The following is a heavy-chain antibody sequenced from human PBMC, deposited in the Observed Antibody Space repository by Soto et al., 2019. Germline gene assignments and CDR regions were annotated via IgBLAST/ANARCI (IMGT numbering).Heavy chain of an antibody. CDR1: GGSFSGYY. CDR2: INHSGST. V-gene: IGHV4-34*01. Sequence: SETLSLTCAVYGGSFSGYYWSWIRQPPGKGLEWIGEINHSGSTNYNPSLKSRVTISVDTSKNQFSLKLSSVTAADTAVYYCATARGGYCTNGVCYTRRRYYYYGMDVWGQGTTVTVSS. CDR3: ATARGGYCTNGVCYTRRRYYYYGMDV. D-gene: IGHD2-8*01. J-gene: IGHJ6*02.